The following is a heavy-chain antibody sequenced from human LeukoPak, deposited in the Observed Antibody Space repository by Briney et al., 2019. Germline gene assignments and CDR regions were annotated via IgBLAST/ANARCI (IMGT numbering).Heavy chain of an antibody. CDR3: AKDLLRYFDWLFDP. J-gene: IGHJ5*02. V-gene: IGHV3-48*04. D-gene: IGHD3-9*01. CDR2: ITSSSSAI. Sequence: GGSLRLSCAASGFTFSGYNMNWVRQAPGKGLEWLSFITSSSSAIYYADSVKGRFTISRDNTKSSLYLQMNSLRAEDTALYYCAKDLLRYFDWLFDPWGQGTLVTVSS. CDR1: GFTFSGYN.